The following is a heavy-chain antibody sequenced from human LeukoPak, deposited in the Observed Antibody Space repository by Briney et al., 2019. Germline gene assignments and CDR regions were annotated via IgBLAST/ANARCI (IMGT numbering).Heavy chain of an antibody. CDR3: VTDAGYPLRSYYYMDV. CDR2: IWYDGSNK. CDR1: GFTFSSDG. D-gene: IGHD2-2*01. J-gene: IGHJ6*03. V-gene: IGHV3-33*01. Sequence: GGSLRLSCAASGFTFSSDGMHWVRQAPGKGLEWVAVIWYDGSNKYYADSVKGRFTISRDNSKNTLYLQMNSLRAEDTAVYYCVTDAGYPLRSYYYMDVYDKGTTLTVSS.